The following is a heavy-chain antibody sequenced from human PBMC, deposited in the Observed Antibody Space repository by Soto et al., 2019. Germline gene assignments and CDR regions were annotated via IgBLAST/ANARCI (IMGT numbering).Heavy chain of an antibody. CDR1: GGSITSGGYY. Sequence: SETLSLTCTVSGGSITSGGYYWSWIRQHPGKDLEWLGYIYDSGSPFYNPSLKSRITLSVDTSKNQFSLKLNSVTVADKAVYFCARKQAGYFYGIDYWGQGTLVTVS. CDR3: ARKQAGYFYGIDY. CDR2: IYDSGSP. D-gene: IGHD3-10*01. J-gene: IGHJ4*02. V-gene: IGHV4-31*03.